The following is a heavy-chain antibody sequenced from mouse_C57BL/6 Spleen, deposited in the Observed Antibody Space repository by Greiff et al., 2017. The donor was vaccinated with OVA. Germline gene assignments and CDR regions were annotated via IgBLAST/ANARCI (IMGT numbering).Heavy chain of an antibody. V-gene: IGHV1-81*01. D-gene: IGHD2-12*01. J-gene: IGHJ3*01. CDR3: ATYDVRSWFAY. CDR1: GYTFTSYG. Sequence: VQLQESGAELARPGASVKLSCKASGYTFTSYGISWVKQRTGQGLEWIGEIYPRSGNTYYNEKFKGKATLTADKSSSTAYMELRSLTSEDSAVYFCATYDVRSWFAYWGQGTLVTVSA. CDR2: IYPRSGNT.